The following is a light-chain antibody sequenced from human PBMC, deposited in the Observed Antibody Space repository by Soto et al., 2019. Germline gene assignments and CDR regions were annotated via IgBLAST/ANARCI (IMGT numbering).Light chain of an antibody. V-gene: IGKV3-20*01. J-gene: IGKJ2*01. CDR3: QQYGSSPPT. Sequence: TQSPSSLSASVGDRVTITCRASQGISNYLAWYQQKPGQAPRLLIYGASSRATGIPDRFSGSGSGTDFTLTISRLEPEEFAVYYCQQYGSSPPTFGQGTKLEIK. CDR2: GAS. CDR1: QGISNY.